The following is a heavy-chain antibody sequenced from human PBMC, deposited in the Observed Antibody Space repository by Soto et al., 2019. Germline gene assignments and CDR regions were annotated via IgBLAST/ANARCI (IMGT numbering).Heavy chain of an antibody. CDR2: ITSSGGGT. V-gene: IGHV3-23*01. Sequence: SLRLSCAASGFTFSAYVMSWVRQAPGKGLEWVSSITSSGGGTYYADSVKGRFTVSRDNSKNTVYLQMNSLRDEDTAVYYCAKLTAAWGQGTPVTAPQ. D-gene: IGHD6-13*01. CDR3: AKLTAA. J-gene: IGHJ4*02. CDR1: GFTFSAYV.